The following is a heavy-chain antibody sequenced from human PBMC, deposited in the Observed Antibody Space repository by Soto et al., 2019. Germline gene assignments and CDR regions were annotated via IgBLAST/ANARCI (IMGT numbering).Heavy chain of an antibody. CDR2: IHPSDSDT. V-gene: IGHV5-51*01. CDR1: GYDFTTYW. D-gene: IGHD2-2*01. CDR3: ARHVLPRFTSAQAFDL. Sequence: PGESLKISCQASGYDFTTYWIGWVRQMPGKDLEWMGIIHPSDSDTRYNPSFQGHITISADKSVSTAYLQWSGLKASDTAIYYCARHVLPRFTSAQAFDLWGRGTLVTVSS. J-gene: IGHJ5*02.